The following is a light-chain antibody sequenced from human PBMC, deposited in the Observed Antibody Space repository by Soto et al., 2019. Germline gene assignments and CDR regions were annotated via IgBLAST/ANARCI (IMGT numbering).Light chain of an antibody. CDR1: QSISIY. CDR2: AAS. J-gene: IGKJ1*01. CDR3: QQYYSYPRT. V-gene: IGKV1-39*01. Sequence: DIQMTQSPSSLSASVGDRVTITCGASQSISIYLNWYQQKPGKAPKLLIYAASSLQSGVPSRFSGSGSGTDFTLTISCLQSEDFATYYCQQYYSYPRTFGQGTKVDIK.